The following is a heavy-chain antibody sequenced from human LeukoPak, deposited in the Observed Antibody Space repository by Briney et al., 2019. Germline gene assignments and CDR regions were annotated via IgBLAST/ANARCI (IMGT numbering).Heavy chain of an antibody. Sequence: GQSLRLSCAASGFTFSDHGFHWVRQAPGKGLDWVAIISDGGSNTYYSDSVRGRFTVSRDNSENTLYLQMTGLRVEDTAVYYCAREVNYYYYMDVWGKGTTVTVS. CDR3: AREVNYYYYMDV. CDR2: ISDGGSNT. V-gene: IGHV3-30*01. J-gene: IGHJ6*03. D-gene: IGHD3-10*01. CDR1: GFTFSDHG.